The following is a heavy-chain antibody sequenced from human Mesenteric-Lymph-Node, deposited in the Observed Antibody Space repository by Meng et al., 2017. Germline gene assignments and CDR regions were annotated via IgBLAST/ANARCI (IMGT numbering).Heavy chain of an antibody. Sequence: QVQLQESGPGLVKPSQTLSLTCTVSGGSIRSSDYYWSWIRQPPGKGLEWIGYIYYSGSTYYNPSLKSRVTISVDTSKNQFSLKLRSVTAADTAVYYCARDCEMTVVRGVIITELGFDPWGQGTLVTVSS. CDR2: IYYSGST. D-gene: IGHD3-10*01. V-gene: IGHV4-30-4*01. J-gene: IGHJ5*02. CDR3: ARDCEMTVVRGVIITELGFDP. CDR1: GGSIRSSDYY.